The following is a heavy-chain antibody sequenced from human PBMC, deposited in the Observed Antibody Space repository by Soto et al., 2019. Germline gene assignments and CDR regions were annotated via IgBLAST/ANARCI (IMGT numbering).Heavy chain of an antibody. CDR1: GCIFDDSA. CDR2: ITWNSANT. V-gene: IGHV3-9*01. Sequence: EVHLVESGGGLVQPGTSLRLSCVVAGCIFDDSAMHWVRQVPGKGLEWVSGITWNSANTGYAASVKGRFNISRDNAKNSLFLEMRTLTPEDTAIYFCARDYCIAGSCMLDYWGQGTLVTVSS. D-gene: IGHD2-15*01. J-gene: IGHJ4*02. CDR3: ARDYCIAGSCMLDY.